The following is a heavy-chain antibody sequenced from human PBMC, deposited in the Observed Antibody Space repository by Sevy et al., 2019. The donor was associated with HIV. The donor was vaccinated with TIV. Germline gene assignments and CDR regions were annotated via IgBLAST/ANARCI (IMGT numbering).Heavy chain of an antibody. D-gene: IGHD3-22*01. CDR2: FDPEDGET. V-gene: IGHV1-24*01. CDR1: GYTLTKLS. J-gene: IGHJ4*02. CDR3: AAAREYYEDSSGYIDY. Sequence: ASVKVSCKVSGYTLTKLSMHWVRQAPGKGLEWMGRFDPEDGETILAQKFQGRVTMTEDTSTDTAYMELSSLRSEDTALYYCAAAREYYEDSSGYIDYWGQGTLVTVSS.